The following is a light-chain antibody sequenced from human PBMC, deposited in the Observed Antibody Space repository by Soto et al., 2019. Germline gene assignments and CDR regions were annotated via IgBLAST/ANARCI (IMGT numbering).Light chain of an antibody. CDR1: QGIRNA. J-gene: IGKJ4*01. CDR3: PQYDNPTLTVT. V-gene: IGKV1-33*01. Sequence: IQMSQAPSSLSASFGDRITITCRASQGIRNALGCYQQKPGKAPKFLIYDASNLETGVPSRFSGSGSGTDFTFTIRSLQPEDIGTYYCPQYDNPTLTVTFGAQTKVDIK. CDR2: DAS.